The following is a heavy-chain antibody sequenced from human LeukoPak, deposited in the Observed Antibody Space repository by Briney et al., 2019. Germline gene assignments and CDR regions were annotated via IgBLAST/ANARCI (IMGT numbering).Heavy chain of an antibody. V-gene: IGHV4-4*07. CDR1: GGSISSYF. CDR3: AREPGANCFDP. CDR2: IYSSGTT. D-gene: IGHD4/OR15-4a*01. J-gene: IGHJ5*02. Sequence: SETLSLTCTVSGGSISSYFWSWIRRPAGKGLEWIGRIYSSGTTNYNPSLQSRVTMSVDTSKNQFSLKLSSITAADTAVYYCAREPGANCFDPWGQGTLVTVSS.